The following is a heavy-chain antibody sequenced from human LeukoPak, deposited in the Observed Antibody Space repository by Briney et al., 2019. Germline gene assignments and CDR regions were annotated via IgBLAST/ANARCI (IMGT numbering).Heavy chain of an antibody. V-gene: IGHV4-59*01. D-gene: IGHD3-10*01. CDR2: SSYNGNT. Sequence: SETLSLTCTVSGAYFTNYYWSFIRQPPGKGLEWIGFSSYNGNTNYNPSLKSRVTISVDMSKNQFSLRLKSVTAADTAVYYCARGALLWFGAKMEYYFDSWGQGAPLTVSS. J-gene: IGHJ4*02. CDR3: ARGALLWFGAKMEYYFDS. CDR1: GAYFTNYY.